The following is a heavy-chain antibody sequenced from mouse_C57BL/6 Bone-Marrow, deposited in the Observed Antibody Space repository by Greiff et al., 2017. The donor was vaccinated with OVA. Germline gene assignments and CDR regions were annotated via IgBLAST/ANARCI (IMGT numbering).Heavy chain of an antibody. CDR1: GYTFTSYW. J-gene: IGHJ3*01. CDR2: IDPNSGGT. CDR3: AVDSSGWFAY. D-gene: IGHD3-2*02. V-gene: IGHV1-72*01. Sequence: VQLQQPGAELVKPGASVKLSCKASGYTFTSYWMHWVKQRHGRGLEWIGRIDPNSGGTKYNEKFKSKATLTVDKPSSTAYMELSRLTSEDSAVYDWAVDSSGWFAYWGQGTLVTVSA.